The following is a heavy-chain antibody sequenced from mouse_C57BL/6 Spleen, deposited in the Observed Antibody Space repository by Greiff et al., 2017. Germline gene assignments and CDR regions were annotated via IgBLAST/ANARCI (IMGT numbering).Heavy chain of an antibody. CDR3: ARYDYYGHYYAMDY. D-gene: IGHD1-1*01. J-gene: IGHJ4*01. Sequence: QVQLQQSGAELVKPGASVKLSCKASGYTFTSYWMQWVKQRPGQGLEWIGEIDPSDSYTNYNQKFKGKATLTVDTSSSTAYMQLSSLTSEDSAVYYCARYDYYGHYYAMDYWGQGTSVTVSS. CDR1: GYTFTSYW. V-gene: IGHV1-50*01. CDR2: IDPSDSYT.